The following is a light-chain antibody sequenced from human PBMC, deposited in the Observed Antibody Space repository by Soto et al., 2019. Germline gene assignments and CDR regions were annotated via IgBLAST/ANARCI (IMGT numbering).Light chain of an antibody. J-gene: IGKJ5*01. Sequence: DIQMTQSPSSLSASVGDRVTITCRASQGISSYLAWYQQKLGKVPKLLISAASTLQSGVPSRFSGSGYGTDITLTISSLQPEDVATYYCQKYSSVITFGQGTRLEIK. CDR2: AAS. V-gene: IGKV1-27*01. CDR1: QGISSY. CDR3: QKYSSVIT.